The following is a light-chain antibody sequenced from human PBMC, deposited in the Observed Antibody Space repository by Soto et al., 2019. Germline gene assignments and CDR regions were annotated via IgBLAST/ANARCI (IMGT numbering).Light chain of an antibody. J-gene: IGLJ2*01. Sequence: QSALTQPVSVSGSPGQSITISCTGTSSDVGGYNYVSWYQQHPGKAPKLMIYDVNNRPSGVSNRFSGSKSGNTASLTISGLQAEDEADYYCSSYTSSSTLVFGGGTKLTVL. CDR3: SSYTSSSTLV. CDR2: DVN. V-gene: IGLV2-14*01. CDR1: SSDVGGYNY.